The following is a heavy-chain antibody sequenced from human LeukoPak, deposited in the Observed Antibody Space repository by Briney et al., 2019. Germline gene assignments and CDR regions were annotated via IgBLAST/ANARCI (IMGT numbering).Heavy chain of an antibody. CDR3: AAGGGVSGGGVVAATPLDP. J-gene: IGHJ5*02. V-gene: IGHV1-2*02. CDR1: GYTFTGYY. D-gene: IGHD2-15*01. Sequence: GASVKVSCKASGYTFTGYYMHWVRQAPGQGLEWMGWINPNTGGTNFAQKFQGRVTLTRDMSISTAYMELSRVRSDDTAVYYCAAGGGVSGGGVVAATPLDPWGQGTLVTVSS. CDR2: INPNTGGT.